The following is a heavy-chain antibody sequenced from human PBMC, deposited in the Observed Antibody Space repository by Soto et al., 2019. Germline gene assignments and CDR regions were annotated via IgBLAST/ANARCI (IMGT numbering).Heavy chain of an antibody. J-gene: IGHJ1*01. V-gene: IGHV3-30*19. CDR1: GFTFRSYV. Sequence: QVHLVESGGDVVQPGTSLRVSCVGSGFTFRSYVIHWVRQPPGKGLEWVALTSYDGSDKYYDDSVRGRFTISRDNSRNTVDLQRDSLRLEDTALYYCARWGTTGGLDVWGQGTLVSVSS. CDR3: ARWGTTGGLDV. D-gene: IGHD3-16*01. CDR2: TSYDGSDK.